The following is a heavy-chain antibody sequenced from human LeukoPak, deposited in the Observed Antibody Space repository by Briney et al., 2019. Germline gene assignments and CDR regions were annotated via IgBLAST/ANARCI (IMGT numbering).Heavy chain of an antibody. CDR2: ISGSGGST. J-gene: IGHJ4*02. CDR1: GFTVSSYA. Sequence: QTGGSLRLSCAASGFTVSSYAMSWVRQAPGKGLEWVSGISGSGGSTYYADSVKGRFTISRDNSKNTLYLQMNSLRAEDTAVYYCAKPAYCSGGSCYSIGYFDYWGQGTLVTVSS. V-gene: IGHV3-23*01. D-gene: IGHD2-15*01. CDR3: AKPAYCSGGSCYSIGYFDY.